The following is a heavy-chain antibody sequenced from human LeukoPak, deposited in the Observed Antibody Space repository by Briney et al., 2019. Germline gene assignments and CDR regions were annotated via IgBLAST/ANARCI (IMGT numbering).Heavy chain of an antibody. J-gene: IGHJ3*02. CDR1: GGSISTITYY. CDR2: MYYRGNT. D-gene: IGHD2-2*01. V-gene: IGHV4-39*07. CDR3: ARDNALGAFDI. Sequence: SETLSLTCPVSGGSISTITYYWGWIRQPPGKGLEWVGHMYYRGNTFYNPSLKSRVTISVDTSKNKFSLKLSSVTAADTAVYYCARDNALGAFDIWGQGTMVTVSS.